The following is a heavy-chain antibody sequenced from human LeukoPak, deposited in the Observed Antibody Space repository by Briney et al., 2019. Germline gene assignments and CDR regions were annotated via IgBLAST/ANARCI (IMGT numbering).Heavy chain of an antibody. Sequence: SETLSLTCAVYGGSFSAYYWSWIRQPPGKGLEWIGEINHSGSTNYNPSPKTRVTISLDTPKNQFSLQLSSVTDADTAVYYCARFASNGVTTVTTSFDYWGKGTLVTVSS. V-gene: IGHV4-34*01. CDR3: ARFASNGVTTVTTSFDY. CDR1: GGSFSAYY. CDR2: INHSGST. D-gene: IGHD4-17*01. J-gene: IGHJ4*02.